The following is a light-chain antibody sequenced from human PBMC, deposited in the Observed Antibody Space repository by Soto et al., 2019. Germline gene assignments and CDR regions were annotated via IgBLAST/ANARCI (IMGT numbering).Light chain of an antibody. Sequence: QSALTQPPSVSGSPGQSVTISCTGTSSDVGNYDFVSWYQQHPGKAPKLVIYEVSKRSSGVPDRFSGSKSGNTASLTISGLQAEDEADYYCCSYTDTFDVFGIGTKLTVL. CDR3: CSYTDTFDV. V-gene: IGLV2-11*01. J-gene: IGLJ1*01. CDR1: SSDVGNYDF. CDR2: EVS.